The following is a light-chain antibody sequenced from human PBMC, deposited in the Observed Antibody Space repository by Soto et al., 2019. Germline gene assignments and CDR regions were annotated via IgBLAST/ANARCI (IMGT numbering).Light chain of an antibody. CDR3: SSYTTSNTVV. CDR1: GGDVGAYNY. J-gene: IGLJ3*02. V-gene: IGLV2-14*01. CDR2: EVF. Sequence: QSALTQPASVSGSPGQSITISCAGTGGDVGAYNYVSWYQQHPGKAPKLMIYEVFRRPSGISNRFSASKSGNTASLTIPTLQAGDEAAYYCSSYTTSNTVVFGGGTKLTVL.